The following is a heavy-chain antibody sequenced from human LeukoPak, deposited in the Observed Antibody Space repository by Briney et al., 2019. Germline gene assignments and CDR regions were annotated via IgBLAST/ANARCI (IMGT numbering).Heavy chain of an antibody. CDR3: ASTMVRGVITYYYYGMDV. D-gene: IGHD3-10*01. CDR1: GGSISTYH. CDR2: IYTSGST. V-gene: IGHV4-4*07. Sequence: TSETLSLTCTVSGGSISTYHWSWIRQPAGKGLEWIGRIYTSGSTDYNPSLESRVTMSVDTSKNQFSLKLSSLTAADTAVYYCASTMVRGVITYYYYGMDVWGQGTTVTVSS. J-gene: IGHJ6*02.